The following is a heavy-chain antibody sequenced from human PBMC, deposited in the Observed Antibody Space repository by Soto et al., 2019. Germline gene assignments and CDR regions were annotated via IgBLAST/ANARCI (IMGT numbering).Heavy chain of an antibody. J-gene: IGHJ5*02. CDR2: IYLSDSDT. V-gene: IGHV5-51*01. D-gene: IGHD4-4*01. Sequence: GESLKISCNTSGYSLTTYWFAWGRQMPGKGLEWMGIIYLSDSDTIYSPSAQGHFTISADKSIKTAYLQWSSLKASDTAIYYCATTFDYNGYFDPWGQGTQVTVSS. CDR3: ATTFDYNGYFDP. CDR1: GYSLTTYW.